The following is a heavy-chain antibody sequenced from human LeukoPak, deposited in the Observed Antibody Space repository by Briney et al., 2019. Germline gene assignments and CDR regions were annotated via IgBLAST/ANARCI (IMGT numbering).Heavy chain of an antibody. CDR1: GGSISSGDYY. J-gene: IGHJ4*02. V-gene: IGHV4-30-4*08. Sequence: PSETLSLTCTVSGGSISSGDYYWSWHRQPPGKGVEWVGYIYYSGSTYYNPSLKSRVPISVDTSNNQFSLKLSSVTAADTAVYYCARTYYYDSSGYIHFDYWGQGTLVTVSS. D-gene: IGHD3-22*01. CDR2: IYYSGST. CDR3: ARTYYYDSSGYIHFDY.